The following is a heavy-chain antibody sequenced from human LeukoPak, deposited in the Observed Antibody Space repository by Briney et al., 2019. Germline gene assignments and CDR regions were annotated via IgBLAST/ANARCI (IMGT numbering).Heavy chain of an antibody. D-gene: IGHD1-26*01. J-gene: IGHJ4*02. Sequence: SLRLSCAASGFTFDDYAMHWVRQAPGKGLEWVSGISWNSGSIGYADSVKGRFTISRDNAKNSLYLQMNSLRAEDTALYYCAKARSGSYSTPFDYWGQGTLVTVSS. CDR1: GFTFDDYA. CDR2: ISWNSGSI. CDR3: AKARSGSYSTPFDY. V-gene: IGHV3-9*01.